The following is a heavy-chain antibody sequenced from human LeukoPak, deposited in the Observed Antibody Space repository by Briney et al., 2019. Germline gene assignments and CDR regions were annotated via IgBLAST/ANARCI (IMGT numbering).Heavy chain of an antibody. CDR1: GYTFTSYD. CDR2: MNPNSGNT. Sequence: GASVKVSCKASGYTFTSYDINWVRQATGQGLEWMGWMNPNSGNTDYAQKFQGRVTMTRNTSISTAYMELSSLRSEDTAVYYCARILGGSSWYLFYYYMDVWGKGTTVTVSS. CDR3: ARILGGSSWYLFYYYMDV. J-gene: IGHJ6*03. V-gene: IGHV1-8*01. D-gene: IGHD6-13*01.